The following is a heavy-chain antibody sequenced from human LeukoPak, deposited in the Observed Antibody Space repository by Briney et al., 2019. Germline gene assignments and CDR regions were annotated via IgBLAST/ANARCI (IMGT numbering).Heavy chain of an antibody. D-gene: IGHD5-12*01. CDR1: GFTFSSYA. Sequence: GGSLRLSCAASGFTFSSYAMSWVRQAPGKGLEWVSAISGSGGSTYYADSVKGRFTISRDNSKNTLYLQMSSLRAEDTAVYYCARVPGYIGYFYGMDVWGQGTTVTVSS. CDR2: ISGSGGST. V-gene: IGHV3-23*01. CDR3: ARVPGYIGYFYGMDV. J-gene: IGHJ6*02.